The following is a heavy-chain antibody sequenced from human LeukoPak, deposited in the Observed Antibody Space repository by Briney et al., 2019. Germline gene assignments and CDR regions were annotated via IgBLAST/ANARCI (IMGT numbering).Heavy chain of an antibody. CDR2: INPNSGGT. J-gene: IGHJ4*02. CDR1: GYTFTGYY. Sequence: ASVKVSCKASGYTFTGYYMHWVRQAPGQGLEWMGWINPNSGGTNYAQKFQGRVTMTRDTSISTAYMELSRLRSDDTAVYYCARDGSIAVAGYFDYWGQGTLVTVSS. D-gene: IGHD6-19*01. V-gene: IGHV1-2*02. CDR3: ARDGSIAVAGYFDY.